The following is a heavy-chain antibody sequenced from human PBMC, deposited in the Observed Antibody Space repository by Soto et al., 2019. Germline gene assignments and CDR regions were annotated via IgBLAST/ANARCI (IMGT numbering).Heavy chain of an antibody. J-gene: IGHJ6*02. V-gene: IGHV5-10-1*01. D-gene: IGHD3-16*01. CDR2: IDPSDSYI. CDR1: GYSFTKYW. CDR3: ARHYICRGGDCYYYGMDV. Sequence: PGESLKISCKGSGYSFTKYWISWVRQMPGKGLEWMGRIDPSDSYINYSPSFQGHVTISADKFINTAYLQWSSLRASDAAIYYCARHYICRGGDCYYYGMDVWGQGTTVTVSS.